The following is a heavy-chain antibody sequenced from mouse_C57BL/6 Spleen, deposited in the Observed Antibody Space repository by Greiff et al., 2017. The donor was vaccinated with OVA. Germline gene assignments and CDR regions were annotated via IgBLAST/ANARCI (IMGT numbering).Heavy chain of an antibody. CDR2: IDPSDSYT. D-gene: IGHD6-1*01. Sequence: QVQLQQPGAELVMPGASVKLSCKASGYTFTSYWMHWVKQRPGQGLEWIGEIDPSDSYTNYNQKFKGKSTVTVDKSSSTAYMQLSSLTSEDSAVYYCARYSLLYYFDYWGQGTTLTVSS. CDR3: ARYSLLYYFDY. CDR1: GYTFTSYW. V-gene: IGHV1-69*01. J-gene: IGHJ2*01.